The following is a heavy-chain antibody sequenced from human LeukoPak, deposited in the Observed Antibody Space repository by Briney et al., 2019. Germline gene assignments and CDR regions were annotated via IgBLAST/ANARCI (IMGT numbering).Heavy chain of an antibody. CDR3: ARHVVAVGFDY. Sequence: GGSLRLSCAASGLTFSRYWMSWVRQAPGKGLEWVANIKQDGSDKYYVDSVKGRFTISRDNAKNSLYLQMNSLRAEDTAVYYCARHVVAVGFDYWGQGTLVTVSS. J-gene: IGHJ4*02. V-gene: IGHV3-7*01. CDR1: GLTFSRYW. D-gene: IGHD3-22*01. CDR2: IKQDGSDK.